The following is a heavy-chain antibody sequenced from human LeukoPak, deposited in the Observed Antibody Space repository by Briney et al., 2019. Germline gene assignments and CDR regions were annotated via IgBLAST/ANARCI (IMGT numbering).Heavy chain of an antibody. CDR1: GGSINSYY. D-gene: IGHD2-2*01. Sequence: PSETLSLTCTVSGGSINSYYWSWIRQPPGKGLEWIGYIYYSGSTNYNPSLKSRVTISVDTSKNQFSLKLSSVTAADTAVYYCARGRTRDYWGQGTLVTVSS. CDR2: IYYSGST. J-gene: IGHJ4*02. CDR3: ARGRTRDY. V-gene: IGHV4-59*01.